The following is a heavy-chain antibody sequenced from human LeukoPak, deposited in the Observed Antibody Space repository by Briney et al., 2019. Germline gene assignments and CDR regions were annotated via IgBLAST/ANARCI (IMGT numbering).Heavy chain of an antibody. CDR1: GGSVCSGSYY. V-gene: IGHV4-61*03. Sequence: SETLSLTCTVSGGSVCSGSYYWGWLRQPPGKGLEWIGYIYYSGSTNYNPSLKSRVTISLDTSKKHFSLKLSSVTAADTAVYYCARGLFWYFDYWGQGTLVTVSS. J-gene: IGHJ4*02. CDR3: ARGLFWYFDY. D-gene: IGHD2/OR15-2a*01. CDR2: IYYSGST.